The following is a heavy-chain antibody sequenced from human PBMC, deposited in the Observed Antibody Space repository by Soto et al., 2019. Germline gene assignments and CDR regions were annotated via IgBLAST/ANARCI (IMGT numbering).Heavy chain of an antibody. D-gene: IGHD3-10*01. CDR1: GFTFSSYS. Sequence: ESGGGLVKPGGSLRLSCAASGFTFSSYSMNWVRQAPGKGLEWVSSISSSSSYIYYADSVKGRFTISRDNAKNSLYLQMNSLRAEDTAVYYCARDGSAGGYFDYWGQGTLVTVSS. J-gene: IGHJ4*02. CDR2: ISSSSSYI. V-gene: IGHV3-21*01. CDR3: ARDGSAGGYFDY.